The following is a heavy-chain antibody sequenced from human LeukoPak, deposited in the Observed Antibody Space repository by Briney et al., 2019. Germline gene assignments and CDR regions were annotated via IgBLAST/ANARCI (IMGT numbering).Heavy chain of an antibody. Sequence: GGPLRLSCAASGFTFSTYAMTWVRQAPGKGLEWVSGISSSDSSTNYADSVKGRFTISRDNSKNTLYLQMNSLRVEDTAVYYCAKSKYSTSWLGGEVDYWGQGTLVTVSS. V-gene: IGHV3-23*01. J-gene: IGHJ4*02. CDR1: GFTFSTYA. CDR2: ISSSDSST. CDR3: AKSKYSTSWLGGEVDY. D-gene: IGHD2-2*01.